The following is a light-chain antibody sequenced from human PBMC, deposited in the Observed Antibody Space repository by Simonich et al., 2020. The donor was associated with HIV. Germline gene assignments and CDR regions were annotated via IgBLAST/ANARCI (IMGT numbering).Light chain of an antibody. CDR1: QSVLYSSNNTNY. CDR2: LAS. J-gene: IGKJ1*01. V-gene: IGKV4-1*01. CDR3: QQYYSTPRT. Sequence: DIVMTQSPDSLAVSLGERATINCKSSQSVLYSSNNTNYLAGYQQKPGQPPKLLIYLASTRESGVPDRFSGSGSGTDFTLTISSLQAEDVAVYYCQQYYSTPRTFGQGTKVEIK.